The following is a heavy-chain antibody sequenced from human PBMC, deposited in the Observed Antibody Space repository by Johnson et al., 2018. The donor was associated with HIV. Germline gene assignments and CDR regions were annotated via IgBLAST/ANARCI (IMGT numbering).Heavy chain of an antibody. J-gene: IGHJ3*02. V-gene: IGHV3-15*03. Sequence: VKGRFTISRDDSKNTLYLQMNSLKTEDTAVYYCTTPRCGAYCTKAHAFDIWGQGTMVTVSS. D-gene: IGHD2-21*01. CDR3: TTPRCGAYCTKAHAFDI.